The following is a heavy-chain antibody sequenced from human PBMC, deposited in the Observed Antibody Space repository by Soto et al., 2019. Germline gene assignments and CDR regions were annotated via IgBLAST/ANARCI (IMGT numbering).Heavy chain of an antibody. CDR2: ISGSGGST. Sequence: PGGSLRLSCAASGFTFSSYAMSWVRQAPGKGLEWVSAISGSGGSTYYADSVKGRFTISRDNSKNTLYLQMNSLRAEDTAVYYCAPKNGRVAAYQGMDVWGQGTTVTLSS. CDR1: GFTFSSYA. J-gene: IGHJ6*02. D-gene: IGHD2-15*01. V-gene: IGHV3-23*01. CDR3: APKNGRVAAYQGMDV.